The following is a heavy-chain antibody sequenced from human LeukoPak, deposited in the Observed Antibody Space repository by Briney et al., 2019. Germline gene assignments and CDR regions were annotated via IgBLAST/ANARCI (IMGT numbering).Heavy chain of an antibody. D-gene: IGHD3-3*01. CDR2: ISSMSSTI. Sequence: GGSLRLSCEASGFTFSDFYLSWIRQAPGKGLEWLSYISSMSSTIYYADSVKGRFTISRDNAKNSLYLQMNNLRVEDTAVYYCARPSRSRYYTGFDIWGQGSLVTVSS. J-gene: IGHJ4*02. V-gene: IGHV3-11*01. CDR1: GFTFSDFY. CDR3: ARPSRSRYYTGFDI.